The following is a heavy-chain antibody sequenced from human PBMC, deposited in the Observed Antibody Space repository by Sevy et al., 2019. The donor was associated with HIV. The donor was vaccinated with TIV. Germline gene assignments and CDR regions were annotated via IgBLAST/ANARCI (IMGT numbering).Heavy chain of an antibody. CDR3: ARERDHYYYGMDV. CDR1: GFTFSSYE. Sequence: GGSLRLSCAASGFTFSSYEMNWVRQAPGKGLEWVSYISSSGSNIYYADSVKGRFTISRDNAKNSLYLQMNSLRAEDTAVYYCARERDHYYYGMDVWGQGTTVTVSS. CDR2: ISSSGSNI. J-gene: IGHJ6*02. V-gene: IGHV3-48*03.